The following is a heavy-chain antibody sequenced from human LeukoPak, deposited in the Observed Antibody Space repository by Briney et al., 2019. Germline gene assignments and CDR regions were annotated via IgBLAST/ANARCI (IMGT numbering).Heavy chain of an antibody. J-gene: IGHJ6*02. D-gene: IGHD3-3*01. V-gene: IGHV4-4*07. CDR2: IYTSGST. CDR3: ARDSPTYYDFWSGYYIGMDV. Sequence: SETLSLTYTVSGGSISSYYWSWIRQPAGKGLEWIGRIYTSGSTNYNPSLKSRVTMSVDTSKNQFSLKLSSVTAADTAVYYCARDSPTYYDFWSGYYIGMDVWGQGTTVTVSS. CDR1: GGSISSYY.